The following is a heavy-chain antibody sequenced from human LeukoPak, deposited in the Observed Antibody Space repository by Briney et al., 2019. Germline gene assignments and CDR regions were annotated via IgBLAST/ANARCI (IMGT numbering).Heavy chain of an antibody. CDR3: ARDSSSSPPDY. V-gene: IGHV3-33*01. J-gene: IGHJ4*02. Sequence: GGSLRLSCAASGFTFSSYGMHWVRQAPGKGLEWVAVIWYDGSNKYYADSVKGRFTISRDNSKNTLYLQMNSLRAEDTAVYYCARDSSSSPPDYWGQGTLVTVSS. CDR2: IWYDGSNK. D-gene: IGHD6-13*01. CDR1: GFTFSSYG.